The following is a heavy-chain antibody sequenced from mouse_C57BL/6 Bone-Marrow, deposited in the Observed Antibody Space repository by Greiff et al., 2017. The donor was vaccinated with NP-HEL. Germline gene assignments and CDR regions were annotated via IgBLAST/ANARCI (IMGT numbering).Heavy chain of an antibody. CDR3: ARGGEVYYGYVGTY. V-gene: IGHV1-64*01. CDR2: IHPNSGST. CDR1: GYTFTSYW. Sequence: VQLQQPGAELVKPGASVKLSCKASGYTFTSYWMHWVKQRPGQGLEWIGMIHPNSGSTNYNEKFKSKATLTVDKSSSTAYMQLSSLTSEDSAVYYCARGGEVYYGYVGTYWGQGTLVTVSA. D-gene: IGHD2-2*01. J-gene: IGHJ3*01.